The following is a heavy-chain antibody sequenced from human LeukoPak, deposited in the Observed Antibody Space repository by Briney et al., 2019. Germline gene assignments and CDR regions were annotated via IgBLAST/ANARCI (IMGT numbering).Heavy chain of an antibody. CDR3: ARASYSGSYSYFQH. Sequence: GGSLRLSCAASGFTFSSYEMNWVRQAPGKGLEWVSYISSSGSAIYYADSVKGRFTIYRDNAKNSLYLQMNSLRAEDTAVYYCARASYSGSYSYFQHWGQGTLVTVS. CDR2: ISSSGSAI. V-gene: IGHV3-48*03. CDR1: GFTFSSYE. J-gene: IGHJ1*01. D-gene: IGHD1-26*01.